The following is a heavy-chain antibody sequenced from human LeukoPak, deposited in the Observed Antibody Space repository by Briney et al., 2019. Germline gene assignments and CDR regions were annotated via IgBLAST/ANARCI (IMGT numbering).Heavy chain of an antibody. CDR1: GFTFRRYA. V-gene: IGHV3-7*01. CDR2: IKQDGSEE. J-gene: IGHJ4*02. CDR3: ARSRGYFDY. D-gene: IGHD3-10*01. Sequence: GGSLRLSCAASGFTFRRYAMNWVRQAPGKGLEWVANIKQDGSEEYYVDSVKGRFTISRDNAKNSLYLQMNSLRAEDTAVYYCARSRGYFDYWGQGTLVTVSS.